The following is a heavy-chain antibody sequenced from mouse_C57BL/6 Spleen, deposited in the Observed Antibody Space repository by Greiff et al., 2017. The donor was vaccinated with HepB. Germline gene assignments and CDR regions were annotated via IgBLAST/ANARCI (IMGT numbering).Heavy chain of an antibody. CDR3: SRGATVVVVDY. V-gene: IGHV1-9*01. Sequence: VQLQQSGAELMKPGASVKLSCKATGYTFTGYWIEWVKQRPGHGLEWIGEILPGSGSTNYNEKFKGKATFTADTSSNTAYMPLSSLNTEDSAIYDCSRGATVVVVDYWGQGTTLTVSS. D-gene: IGHD1-1*01. J-gene: IGHJ2*01. CDR2: ILPGSGST. CDR1: GYTFTGYW.